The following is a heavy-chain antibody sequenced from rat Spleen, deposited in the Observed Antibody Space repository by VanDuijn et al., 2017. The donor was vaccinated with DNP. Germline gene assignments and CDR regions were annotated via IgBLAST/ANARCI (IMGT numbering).Heavy chain of an antibody. J-gene: IGHJ3*01. CDR1: GFNFNDYW. Sequence: EVKLVESGGGLVQPGRSLKLSCAASGFNFNDYWMGWVRQAPGKGLEWIGEINKDSSTINYIPSLKDKFTISRDNAKNTLYLQMNSRRSEDMATYYCIRRGGKGLFSNWGQGTLVTVSS. CDR3: IRRGGKGLFSN. V-gene: IGHV4-2*01. CDR2: INKDSSTI.